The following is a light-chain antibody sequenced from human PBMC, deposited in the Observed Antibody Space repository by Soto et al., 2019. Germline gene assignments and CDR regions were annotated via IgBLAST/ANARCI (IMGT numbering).Light chain of an antibody. Sequence: EIVLKQSPGTLSLSPGESATLSCRASQSVSSSYLAWYQHKPGQAPRLLIYGASGRATGIPDRFSGSGSGTDLTLTISRLAPEDFAVYYCQQYGSSTTWTFGQGTKVEIK. CDR2: GAS. CDR1: QSVSSSY. CDR3: QQYGSSTTWT. J-gene: IGKJ1*01. V-gene: IGKV3-20*01.